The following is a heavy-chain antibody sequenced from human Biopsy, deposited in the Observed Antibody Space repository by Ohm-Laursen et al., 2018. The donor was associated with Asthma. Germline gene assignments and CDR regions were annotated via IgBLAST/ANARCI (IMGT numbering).Heavy chain of an antibody. Sequence: TQTLTLTSTFSGLSLSTGGRRVGWIREPPGKALEWLARIDWDDVKFYSTSLKTRHTISKDTSKNQVVLTMTNMDPVDTATYFCPRMGINYAMDVWGHGTTVTVSS. D-gene: IGHD3-10*01. CDR3: PRMGINYAMDV. V-gene: IGHV2-70*04. J-gene: IGHJ6*02. CDR1: GLSLSTGGRR. CDR2: IDWDDVK.